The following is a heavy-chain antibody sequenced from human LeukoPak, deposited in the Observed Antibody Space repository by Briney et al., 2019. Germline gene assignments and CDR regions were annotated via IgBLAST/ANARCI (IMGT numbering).Heavy chain of an antibody. CDR2: LNPTATSV. Sequence: GGSLRLSCVASGFALINYNMIWVRQAPGKEPEWISILNPTATSVRYADSLKGRFSVSRDNAKNTFFLHMNRLTVEDTAMYYCARDRGWIRDYWGRGTPVTVSS. J-gene: IGHJ4*02. CDR1: GFALINYN. D-gene: IGHD2-2*03. CDR3: ARDRGWIRDY. V-gene: IGHV3-11*01.